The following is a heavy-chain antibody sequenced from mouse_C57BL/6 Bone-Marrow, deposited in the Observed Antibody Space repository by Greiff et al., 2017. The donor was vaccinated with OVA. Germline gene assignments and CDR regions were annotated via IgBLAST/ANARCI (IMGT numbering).Heavy chain of an antibody. CDR1: GFSLTSYG. D-gene: IGHD2-1*01. CDR2: IWSGGST. Sequence: QVQLQQSGPGLVQPSQSLSITCTVSGFSLTSYGVHWVRQSPGKGLEWLGVIWSGGSTDYNAAFISRLSISKDNSKSQVFFKMNSLQADDTAIYYCARNLRGNSYYFDYWGQGTTLTVSS. CDR3: ARNLRGNSYYFDY. J-gene: IGHJ2*01. V-gene: IGHV2-2*01.